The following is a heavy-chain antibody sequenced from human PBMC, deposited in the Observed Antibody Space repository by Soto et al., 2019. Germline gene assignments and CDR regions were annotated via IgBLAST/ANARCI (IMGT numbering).Heavy chain of an antibody. CDR1: GGSFSGYY. J-gene: IGHJ6*03. D-gene: IGHD6-13*01. Sequence: QVQLQQWGAGLLKPSETLSLTCAVYGGSFSGYYWSWIRQPPGKGLEGIGEINHSGSTNYNPSLKSRVTISVDTSKNQFSLKLSSVTAADTAVYYCARVAAGPAYYYYYMDVWGKGTTVTVSS. CDR3: ARVAAGPAYYYYYMDV. V-gene: IGHV4-34*01. CDR2: INHSGST.